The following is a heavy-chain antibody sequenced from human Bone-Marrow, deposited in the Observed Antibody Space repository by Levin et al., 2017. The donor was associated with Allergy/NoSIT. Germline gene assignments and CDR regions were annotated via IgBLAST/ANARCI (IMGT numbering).Heavy chain of an antibody. CDR3: ARGRLATWVNDAFDI. CDR2: IYYSGST. D-gene: IGHD5-12*01. Sequence: SETLSLTCAVSGGSINNYYWNWIRQPPGKGLEWIGYIYYSGSTKYNPSLKSRVTISVDTSKNQFSLNLSSVTAADTAVYYCARGRLATWVNDAFDIWGQGTMVTVSS. CDR1: GGSINNYY. J-gene: IGHJ3*02. V-gene: IGHV4-59*01.